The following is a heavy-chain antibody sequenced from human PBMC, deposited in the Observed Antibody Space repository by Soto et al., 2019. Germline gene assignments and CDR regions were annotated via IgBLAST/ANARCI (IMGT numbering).Heavy chain of an antibody. Sequence: HLQLQESGPGLVKPSETLSLTCTVSGGSISSSSYYWGWIRQPPGKGLEWIGSIYYSGSTYYNPSLKSRVTISVDTSKNQFSLKLSSVTAADTAVYYCARLGSGSGSRYYYYYYMDVWGKGTTVTVSS. CDR2: IYYSGST. J-gene: IGHJ6*03. CDR3: ARLGSGSGSRYYYYYYMDV. CDR1: GGSISSSSYY. D-gene: IGHD3-10*01. V-gene: IGHV4-39*01.